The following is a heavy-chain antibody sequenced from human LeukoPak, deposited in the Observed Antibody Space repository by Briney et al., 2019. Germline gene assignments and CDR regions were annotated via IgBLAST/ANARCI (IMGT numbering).Heavy chain of an antibody. CDR2: INHSGST. J-gene: IGHJ4*02. CDR1: GGSFSGYY. CDR3: ARGRGIMITFGGVIVPSFFDY. Sequence: SETLSLTCAVYGGSFSGYYWSWIRQPPGKGLEWIGEINHSGSTNYNPSLKSRVTISVDTSKNQFSLKLSPVTAADTAVYYCARGRGIMITFGGVIVPSFFDYWGQGTLVTVSS. V-gene: IGHV4-34*01. D-gene: IGHD3-16*02.